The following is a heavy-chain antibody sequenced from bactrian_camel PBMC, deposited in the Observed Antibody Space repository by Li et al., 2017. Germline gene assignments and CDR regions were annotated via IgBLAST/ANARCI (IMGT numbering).Heavy chain of an antibody. D-gene: IGHD5*01. CDR3: ARDLLGQYNY. Sequence: DVQLVESGGGLVQPGESLTLSCAASGFTFVSYRMSWVRQAPGKGLEWVSMIESDGGKSVYADSLKGRFTLSRNNAKNTVYLQMNSLKPEDRGVYYCARDLLGQYNYWGQGTQVTVS. V-gene: IGHV3S40*01. CDR1: GFTFVSYR. CDR2: IESDGGKS. J-gene: IGHJ4*01.